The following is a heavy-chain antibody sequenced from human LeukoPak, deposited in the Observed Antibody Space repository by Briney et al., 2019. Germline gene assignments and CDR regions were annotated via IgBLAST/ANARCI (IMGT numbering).Heavy chain of an antibody. CDR3: ARHGYYDSSGYYQFDY. CDR1: GGSISSGGYY. J-gene: IGHJ4*02. D-gene: IGHD3-22*01. V-gene: IGHV4-61*08. CDR2: IYYSGST. Sequence: SQTLSLTCTVSGGSISSGGYYWSWIRQPPGKGLEWIGYIYYSGSTNYNPSLKSRVTISVDTSKNQFSLKLSSVTAADTAVYYCARHGYYDSSGYYQFDYWGQGTLVTVSS.